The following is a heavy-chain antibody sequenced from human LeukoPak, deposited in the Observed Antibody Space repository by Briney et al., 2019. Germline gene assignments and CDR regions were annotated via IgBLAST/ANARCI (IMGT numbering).Heavy chain of an antibody. J-gene: IGHJ3*02. D-gene: IGHD3-16*01. CDR2: IYHSGST. CDR1: GGSISNGYW. V-gene: IGHV4-4*02. Sequence: SETLSLTCAVSGGSISNGYWWSWVRQPPVKGLEWIGEIYHSGSTNYNPSLKSRVTISVDKSKNQFSLKLSSVTAADTAVYYCARDRTYAHDAFDIWGQGTMVTVSS. CDR3: ARDRTYAHDAFDI.